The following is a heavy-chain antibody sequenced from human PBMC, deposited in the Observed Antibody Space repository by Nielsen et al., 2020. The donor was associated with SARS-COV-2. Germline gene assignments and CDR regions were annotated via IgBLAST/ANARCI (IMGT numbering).Heavy chain of an antibody. Sequence: GGSLRLSCAASGFSFNNYAMSWVRQGPGKGLEWVSGISANGGGTYYADSVKGRFTISRDNSKNTLYLQMNSLRAEDTAVYYCAKDLTYYDFWSGYPFYYYYGMDVWGQGTTVTVSS. CDR2: ISANGGGT. CDR1: GFSFNNYA. CDR3: AKDLTYYDFWSGYPFYYYYGMDV. J-gene: IGHJ6*02. V-gene: IGHV3-23*01. D-gene: IGHD3-3*01.